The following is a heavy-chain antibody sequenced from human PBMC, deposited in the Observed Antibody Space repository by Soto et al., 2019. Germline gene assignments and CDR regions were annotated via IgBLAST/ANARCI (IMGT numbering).Heavy chain of an antibody. D-gene: IGHD7-27*01. Sequence: QVTLKESGPVLVKPTETLTLTCSVSASSLTNGRLGVGWIRQPPGKALEWLAHIFWKDGKSYKASLKDKLTIXKXTXTSQVVLTMTNMDPVDTGTYYCARIEPGDEGGYFDSWGQGTLVTVSS. V-gene: IGHV2-26*01. CDR3: ARIEPGDEGGYFDS. CDR1: ASSLTNGRLG. CDR2: IFWKDGK. J-gene: IGHJ4*02.